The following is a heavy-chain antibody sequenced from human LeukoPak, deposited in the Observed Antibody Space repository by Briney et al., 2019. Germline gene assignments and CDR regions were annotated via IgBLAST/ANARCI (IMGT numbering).Heavy chain of an antibody. CDR2: ISGSGGST. CDR1: GFTFSSYA. V-gene: IGHV3-23*01. J-gene: IGHJ6*03. D-gene: IGHD6-19*01. CDR3: AKDRVAVAGHYYYYYMNV. Sequence: GGSLRHSCAASGFTFSSYAMSWVRQAPGKGLEWVSAISGSGGSTYYADSVKGRFTISRDNSKNTLYLQMNSLRAEDTAVYYCAKDRVAVAGHYYYYYMNVCGKGNTVTVS.